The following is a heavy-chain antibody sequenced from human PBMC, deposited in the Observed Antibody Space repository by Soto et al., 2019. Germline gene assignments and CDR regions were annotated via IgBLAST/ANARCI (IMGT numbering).Heavy chain of an antibody. J-gene: IGHJ5*02. CDR3: ARWGLTVTTHNWFDP. D-gene: IGHD4-17*01. V-gene: IGHV4-30-4*01. Sequence: QVQLQESGPGLVKPSQTLSLTCTVSGGSISSGDYYWSWIRQPPGKGLEWIGHIYYSGSPYYNPSPTSRVTIAVDTSKNQFSLKLSSVTAADTAVYYCARWGLTVTTHNWFDPWGQGTLVTVSS. CDR2: IYYSGSP. CDR1: GGSISSGDYY.